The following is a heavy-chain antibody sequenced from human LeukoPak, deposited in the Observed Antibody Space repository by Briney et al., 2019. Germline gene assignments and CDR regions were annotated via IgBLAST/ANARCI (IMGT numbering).Heavy chain of an antibody. CDR2: IYYSGST. D-gene: IGHD3-9*01. J-gene: IGHJ4*02. V-gene: IGHV4-39*01. CDR3: ARQLRYFDWRSRYFDY. Sequence: PSETLSLTCTVSGGSISSSSYYWGWIRQPPGKGLEWIGSIYYSGSTYYNPSLKSRVTISVDTSKNQFSLKLCSVTAADTAVYYCARQLRYFDWRSRYFDYWGQGTLVTVSS. CDR1: GGSISSSSYY.